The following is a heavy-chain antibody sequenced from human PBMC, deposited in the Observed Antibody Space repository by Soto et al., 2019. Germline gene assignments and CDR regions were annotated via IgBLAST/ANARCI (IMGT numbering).Heavy chain of an antibody. Sequence: QLQLQESGPGLVKPSETLSLTCTVSDGSISSYYWSWIRQPPGKGLEWIGYVYSNGDTSFNPSLTRRVTISVDTSRNRFALRLNSVTAAETALYYCARRITGDPHFDLWGRGTLVTVSS. V-gene: IGHV4-4*08. CDR3: ARRITGDPHFDL. J-gene: IGHJ2*01. CDR1: DGSISSYY. D-gene: IGHD1-20*01. CDR2: VYSNGDT.